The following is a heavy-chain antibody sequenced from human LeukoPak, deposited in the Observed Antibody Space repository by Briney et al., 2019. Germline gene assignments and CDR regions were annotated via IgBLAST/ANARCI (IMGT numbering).Heavy chain of an antibody. V-gene: IGHV4-59*11. Sequence: PSETLPLTCTVSGGSMTTHHWNWIRQTPGKGLEWLGYVFDSGRTKVNPSLTSRVTLSTDTSKNQLSLRLSSVTAADTAVYYCTTIKRGDIFGYFDFWGQGILVTVSS. J-gene: IGHJ5*01. CDR3: TTIKRGDIFGYFDF. CDR2: VFDSGRT. D-gene: IGHD5-18*01. CDR1: GGSMTTHH.